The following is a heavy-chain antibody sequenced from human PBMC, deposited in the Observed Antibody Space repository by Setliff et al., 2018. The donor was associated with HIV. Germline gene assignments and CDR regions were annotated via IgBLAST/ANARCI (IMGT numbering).Heavy chain of an antibody. CDR1: GGSFSTGFHY. J-gene: IGHJ5*02. D-gene: IGHD3-10*01. V-gene: IGHV4-39*02. Sequence: SETLSLTCTVSGGSFSTGFHYWVWIRQPPGKGLEWVGSIYHDGSTYYNPSLKSRVTISADTSKNHFSLRLNSATAADTAVYYCARRDLTSAPTWGQGTLVTSPQ. CDR3: ARRDLTSAPT. CDR2: IYHDGST.